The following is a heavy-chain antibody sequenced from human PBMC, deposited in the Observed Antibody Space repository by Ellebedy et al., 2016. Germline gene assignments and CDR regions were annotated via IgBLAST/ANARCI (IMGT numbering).Heavy chain of an antibody. CDR2: IYWDDDK. J-gene: IGHJ4*02. Sequence: SGPTLVXPTQTLTLTCTFSGFSLSTSGVGVAWIRQPPGKALEWLALIYWDDDKRYSPSLKSRLTITKDTSKNQVVLTMTNMDPLDTATYFCARERVSIGEPAFDFWGQGTLVTVSS. V-gene: IGHV2-5*02. D-gene: IGHD1-14*01. CDR1: GFSLSTSGVG. CDR3: ARERVSIGEPAFDF.